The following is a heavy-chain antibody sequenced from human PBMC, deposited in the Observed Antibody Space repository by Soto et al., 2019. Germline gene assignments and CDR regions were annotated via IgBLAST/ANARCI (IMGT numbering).Heavy chain of an antibody. J-gene: IGHJ6*04. CDR1: GDSVSSNSAA. CDR3: ARARHYDILTGYYTNVPEGTLDV. D-gene: IGHD3-9*01. CDR2: TYYRSKWYN. Sequence: KQSQTLSLTCAISGDSVSSNSAAWNWIRQSPSRGLEWLGRTYYRSKWYNDYAVSVKSRITINPDTSKNQFSLQLNSVTPEDTAVYYCARARHYDILTGYYTNVPEGTLDVWGKGTTVTVSS. V-gene: IGHV6-1*01.